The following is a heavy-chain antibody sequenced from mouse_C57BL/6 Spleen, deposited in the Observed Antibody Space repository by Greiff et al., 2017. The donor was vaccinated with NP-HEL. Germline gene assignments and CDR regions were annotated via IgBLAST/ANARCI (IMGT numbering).Heavy chain of an antibody. CDR2: ISDGGSYT. CDR1: GFTFSSYA. CDR3: ARDAYYSNYDDAMDY. D-gene: IGHD2-5*01. J-gene: IGHJ4*01. Sequence: EVKVVESGGGLVKPGGSLKLSCAASGFTFSSYAMSWVRQTPEKRLEWVATISDGGSYTYYPDNVKGRFTISRDNAKNNLYLQMSHLKSEDTAMYYCARDAYYSNYDDAMDYWGQGTSVTVSS. V-gene: IGHV5-4*01.